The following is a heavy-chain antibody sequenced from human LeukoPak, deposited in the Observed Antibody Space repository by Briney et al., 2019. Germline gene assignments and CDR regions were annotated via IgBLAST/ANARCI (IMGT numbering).Heavy chain of an antibody. CDR3: ARYRNEALFAFDI. D-gene: IGHD1-14*01. CDR2: IYYSGNT. J-gene: IGHJ3*02. V-gene: IGHV4-59*01. Sequence: SETLSLTCTVSGDSISSYYWSWIRQPPGKGLEWIGYIYYSGNTDHNPSLKSRVTISVDTSKNQFSLRLNSVTAADTAVYYCARYRNEALFAFDIWGQGTMVTVSS. CDR1: GDSISSYY.